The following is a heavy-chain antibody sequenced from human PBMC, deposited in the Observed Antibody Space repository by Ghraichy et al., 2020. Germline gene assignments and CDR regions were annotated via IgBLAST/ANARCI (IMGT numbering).Heavy chain of an antibody. Sequence: SETLSLTCTVSGGSISSGGYYWSWIRQHPGKGLEWIGYIYYSGSTYYNPSLKSRVTISVDTSKNQFSLKLSSVTAADTAVYYCARLRLYYDILTGYYNYYGMDVWGQGTTVTVSS. CDR3: ARLRLYYDILTGYYNYYGMDV. D-gene: IGHD3-9*01. V-gene: IGHV4-31*03. CDR1: GGSISSGGYY. CDR2: IYYSGST. J-gene: IGHJ6*02.